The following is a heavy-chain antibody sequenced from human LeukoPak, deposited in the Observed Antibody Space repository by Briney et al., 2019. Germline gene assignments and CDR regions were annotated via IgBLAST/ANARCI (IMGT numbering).Heavy chain of an antibody. Sequence: SGTLSLTCAVSGGSISSSNWWSWVRQPPGKGLEWIGEINHSGSTNYNPSLKSRVTISVDTSKNQFSLKLSSVTAADTAVYYCASEIRGGYSYGYYYFDYWGQGTLVTVSS. CDR2: INHSGST. CDR1: GGSISSSNW. D-gene: IGHD5-18*01. J-gene: IGHJ4*02. V-gene: IGHV4-4*02. CDR3: ASEIRGGYSYGYYYFDY.